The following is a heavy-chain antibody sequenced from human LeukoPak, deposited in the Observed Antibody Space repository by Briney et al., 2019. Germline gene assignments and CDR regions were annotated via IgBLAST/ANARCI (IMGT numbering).Heavy chain of an antibody. CDR3: ARDSAEGNWFDP. CDR2: IYHSGST. V-gene: IGHV4-30-2*01. CDR1: GGSISSGGYY. J-gene: IGHJ5*02. Sequence: PSQTLSLTCTVSGGSISSGGYYWSWIRQPPGKGLEWIGYIYHSGSTYYNPSLKSRVTISVDRSKNQFSLKLSSVTAADTAVYYCARDSAEGNWFDPWGQGTLVTVSS.